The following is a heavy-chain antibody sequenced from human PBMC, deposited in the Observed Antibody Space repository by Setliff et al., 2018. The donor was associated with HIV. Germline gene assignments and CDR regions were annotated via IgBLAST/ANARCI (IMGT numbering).Heavy chain of an antibody. Sequence: PGGSLRLSCATSGFIFKTYDIHWVRQAPGKGLEWVTFIQFNGNDKYYADSVKGRFTISRDNSKNTLDLQINSLRPEDTAVYYCVTRYCGESICPEFDYWGQGTLVTVSS. J-gene: IGHJ4*02. CDR2: IQFNGNDK. V-gene: IGHV3-30*02. D-gene: IGHD2-21*01. CDR3: VTRYCGESICPEFDY. CDR1: GFIFKTYD.